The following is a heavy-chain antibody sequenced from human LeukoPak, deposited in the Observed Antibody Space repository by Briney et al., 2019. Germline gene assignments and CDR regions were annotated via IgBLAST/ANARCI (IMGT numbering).Heavy chain of an antibody. CDR1: SGSIRTTRAY. V-gene: IGHV4-39*01. CDR2: VSYFGNA. Sequence: SETLSLTCVPSGSIRTTRAYWGWIRQPPGKRLEWIGSVSYFGNAYYRPSLLSRATISIDTSKKQISLNLTSVTASDTALYYCATHEEGSYFESWGQGSLVTVSS. J-gene: IGHJ4*02. D-gene: IGHD3-10*01. CDR3: ATHEEGSYFES.